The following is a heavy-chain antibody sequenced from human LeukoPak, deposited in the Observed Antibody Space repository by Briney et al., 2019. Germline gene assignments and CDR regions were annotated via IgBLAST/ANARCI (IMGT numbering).Heavy chain of an antibody. CDR3: AREVQYDILTGYYGFDP. V-gene: IGHV4-61*02. CDR1: GGPISSGYYY. D-gene: IGHD3-9*01. J-gene: IGHJ5*02. CDR2: SYTSGST. Sequence: SETLSLTCTVSGGPISSGYYYWSWIRQPAGKGLEWIGRSYTSGSTNHNPSLKSRVTISVDTSKNQFSLKLSSVTAADTAVYYCAREVQYDILTGYYGFDPWGQGTLVSVSS.